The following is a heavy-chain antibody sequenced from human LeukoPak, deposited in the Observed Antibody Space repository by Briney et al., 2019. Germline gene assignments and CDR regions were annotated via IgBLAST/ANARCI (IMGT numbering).Heavy chain of an antibody. J-gene: IGHJ4*02. D-gene: IGHD2-15*01. CDR1: GGSISSSNW. CDR2: IHHSGST. V-gene: IGHV4-4*02. Sequence: SETLSLTCGVSGGSISSSNWWSWVRQPPGKGLEWIGEIHHSGSTNYNPSLKSRVTISIDKSSNQFSLKLTSVTAADTAVYFCARAYCSGGSCYGFDYWGRGTLVTVSS. CDR3: ARAYCSGGSCYGFDY.